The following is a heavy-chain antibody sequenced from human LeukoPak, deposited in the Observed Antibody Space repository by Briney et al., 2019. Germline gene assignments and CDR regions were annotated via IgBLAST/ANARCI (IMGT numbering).Heavy chain of an antibody. CDR3: AKGLEVSSGYYRHPINDY. CDR2: IYSGGST. Sequence: GGSLRLSCAASGFTVSSNYMSWVRQAPGKGLEWVSVIYSGGSTYYADSVKGRFTISRDNSKNTLYLQMNSLRAEDTAVYYCAKGLEVSSGYYRHPINDYWGQGTLVTVSS. D-gene: IGHD3-22*01. CDR1: GFTVSSNY. V-gene: IGHV3-53*01. J-gene: IGHJ4*02.